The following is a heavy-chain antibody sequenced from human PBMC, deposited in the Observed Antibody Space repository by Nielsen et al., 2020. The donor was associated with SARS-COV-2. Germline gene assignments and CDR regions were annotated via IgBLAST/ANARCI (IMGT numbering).Heavy chain of an antibody. D-gene: IGHD3-10*01. V-gene: IGHV3-48*01. CDR3: ARVITDGNYYYYYGMDV. Sequence: VRQAPGKGLDWVSYISTSSRTIYYADSVKGRFTISRDNAKNSLYLQMNSLRAEDTAVYYCARVITDGNYYYYYGMDVWGQGTTVTVSS. J-gene: IGHJ6*02. CDR2: ISTSSRTI.